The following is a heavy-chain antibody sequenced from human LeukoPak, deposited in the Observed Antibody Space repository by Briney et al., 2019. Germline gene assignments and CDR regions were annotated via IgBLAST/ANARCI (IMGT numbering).Heavy chain of an antibody. CDR1: GYSISSGYY. Sequence: NPSETLSLTCTVSGYSISSGYYWGWIRQPPGKGLEWIGSIYHSGSTYYNPSLKSRVTISVDTSKNQFSLKLSSVTAADTAVYYCASGDGYNLDYYYYYMDVWGKGTTVTVSS. D-gene: IGHD5-24*01. V-gene: IGHV4-38-2*02. CDR2: IYHSGST. J-gene: IGHJ6*03. CDR3: ASGDGYNLDYYYYYMDV.